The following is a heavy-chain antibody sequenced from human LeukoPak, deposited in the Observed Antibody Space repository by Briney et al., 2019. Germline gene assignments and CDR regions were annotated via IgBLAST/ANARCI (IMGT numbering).Heavy chain of an antibody. V-gene: IGHV1-2*02. J-gene: IGHJ4*02. CDR1: GYTFTGYH. CDR2: INPNSGGT. D-gene: IGHD3-9*01. Sequence: ASVKVSCKASGYTFTGYHIHWVRQAPGQGLEWMGWINPNSGGTNYAQNFQGRVTMTRDTSISTAYMELSRLTSDDTAVYYCARELDLYFFDYWGQGTLVTVSS. CDR3: ARELDLYFFDY.